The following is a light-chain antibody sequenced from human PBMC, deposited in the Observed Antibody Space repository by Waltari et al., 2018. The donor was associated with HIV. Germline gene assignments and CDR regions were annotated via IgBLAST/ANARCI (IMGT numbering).Light chain of an antibody. Sequence: QSVLTQPPSLSAAPGQKVSITCSGSNSNIGVNYVSWYQQFPRTAPKLLIYDNNERPPGIPDRFSGSKSGTSATLDITGLRTGDEADYYCVSWDSSLRGVLFGGGTKLTVL. J-gene: IGLJ2*01. CDR1: NSNIGVNY. V-gene: IGLV1-51*01. CDR2: DNN. CDR3: VSWDSSLRGVL.